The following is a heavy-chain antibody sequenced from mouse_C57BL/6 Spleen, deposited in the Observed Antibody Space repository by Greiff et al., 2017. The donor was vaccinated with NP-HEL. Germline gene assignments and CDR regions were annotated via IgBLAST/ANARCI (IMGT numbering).Heavy chain of an antibody. Sequence: VQLKESGPELVKPGASVKISCKASGYSFTGYYMNWVKQSPEKSLEWIGEINPSTGGTTYNQKFKAKATLTVDKSSSTAYMQLKSLTSEDSAVYYCARDYDRDYFDYWGQGTTLTVSS. V-gene: IGHV1-42*01. D-gene: IGHD2-4*01. CDR2: INPSTGGT. J-gene: IGHJ2*01. CDR3: ARDYDRDYFDY. CDR1: GYSFTGYY.